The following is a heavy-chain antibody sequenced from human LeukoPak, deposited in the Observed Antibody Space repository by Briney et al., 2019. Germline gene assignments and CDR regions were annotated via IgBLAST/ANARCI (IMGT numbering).Heavy chain of an antibody. CDR3: ARGGLGYYDSSGYLDAFDI. CDR1: GGSISSYY. CDR2: IYTSGST. J-gene: IGHJ3*02. V-gene: IGHV4-4*07. Sequence: SETLSLTCTVSGGSISSYYWSWIRQPAGKGLEWIGRIYTSGSTNYNPSLKSRVTISVDTSKNQFSLKLSSVTAADTAVYYCARGGLGYYDSSGYLDAFDIWGQGTMVTVSS. D-gene: IGHD3-22*01.